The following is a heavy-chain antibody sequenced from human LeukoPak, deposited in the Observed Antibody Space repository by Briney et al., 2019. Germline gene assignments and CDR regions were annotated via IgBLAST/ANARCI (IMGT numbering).Heavy chain of an antibody. V-gene: IGHV3-74*01. CDR3: ARVAGVSGTPRGYYYYGMDV. D-gene: IGHD1-1*01. CDR1: GFTFSSYW. Sequence: PGGSLRLSCAASGFTFSSYWMHWVRQAPGKGLVWVSRINSDGSSTSYADSVKGRFTISRDNAKNTLYLQMNSLRAEDTAVYYCARVAGVSGTPRGYYYYGMDVWGRGTTVTVSS. CDR2: INSDGSST. J-gene: IGHJ6*02.